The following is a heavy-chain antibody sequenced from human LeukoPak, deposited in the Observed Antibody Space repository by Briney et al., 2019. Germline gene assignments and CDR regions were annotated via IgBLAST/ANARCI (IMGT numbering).Heavy chain of an antibody. CDR2: ISGSGGST. CDR3: AKAASSSWPSYYYGMDV. J-gene: IGHJ6*02. Sequence: GGSLRLSCAASGFTFSSYAMSWVRQAPGKGLEWVSAISGSGGSTYYADSVKGRFTISRDNSKNTLYLQMNSLRAEDTAVYYCAKAASSSWPSYYYGMDVWGQGTTVTVSS. CDR1: GFTFSSYA. D-gene: IGHD6-13*01. V-gene: IGHV3-23*01.